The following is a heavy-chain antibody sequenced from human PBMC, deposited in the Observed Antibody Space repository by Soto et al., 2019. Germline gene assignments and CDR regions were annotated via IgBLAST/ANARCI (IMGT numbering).Heavy chain of an antibody. CDR3: VNWNDEDVD. D-gene: IGHD1-1*01. J-gene: IGHJ4*01. Sequence: EVQLVESGGGLVQPGGSLKLSCTASGFRVTDSAMDWVRQAAGKGLEWVGRISGSAISTEYADSVRGRFTISRDNSKNTVFLQMQSLRADDSATYYCVNWNDEDVDWGQGTLVAVSS. V-gene: IGHV3-23*04. CDR1: GFRVTDSA. CDR2: ISGSAIST.